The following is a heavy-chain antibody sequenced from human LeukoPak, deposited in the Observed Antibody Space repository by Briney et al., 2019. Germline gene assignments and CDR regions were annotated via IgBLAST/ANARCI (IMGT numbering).Heavy chain of an antibody. CDR1: GFTFSSYA. V-gene: IGHV3-30-3*01. CDR3: ARDLNYYDSSGYSLGAFDI. Sequence: GRSLRLSCAASGFTFSSYAMHWVRQAPGKGLEWVAVISYDGSNKYYADSVKGRFTISRVNSKSTLYLQMNSLRAEDTAVYYCARDLNYYDSSGYSLGAFDIWGQGTMVTVSS. CDR2: ISYDGSNK. J-gene: IGHJ3*02. D-gene: IGHD3-22*01.